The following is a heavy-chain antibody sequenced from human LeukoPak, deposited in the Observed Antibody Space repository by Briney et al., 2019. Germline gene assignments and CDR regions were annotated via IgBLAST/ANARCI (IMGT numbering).Heavy chain of an antibody. CDR3: ARTREWGWYYFDY. D-gene: IGHD2-15*01. V-gene: IGHV3-30*02. CDR2: IRYDGSNK. CDR1: GFTFSSYG. Sequence: GGSLRLSCAASGFTFSSYGMHWVRQAPGKGLEWVAFIRYDGSNKYYADSVKGRFTISRDNSKNTLYLQMNSLRAEDTAVYYCARTREWGWYYFDYWGQGTLVTVSS. J-gene: IGHJ4*02.